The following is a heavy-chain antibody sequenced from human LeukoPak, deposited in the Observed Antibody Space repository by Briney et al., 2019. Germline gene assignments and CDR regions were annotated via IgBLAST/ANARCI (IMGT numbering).Heavy chain of an antibody. CDR3: ARCAAAAGTGPGDFDY. J-gene: IGHJ4*02. CDR1: GGSFSGYY. Sequence: SETLSLTCAVYGGSFSGYYWSWIRQPPGKGLEWIGSIYYSGSTYYNPSLKSRVTISVDTSKNQFSLKLSSVTAADTAVYYCARCAAAAGTGPGDFDYWGQGTLVTVSS. CDR2: IYYSGST. V-gene: IGHV4-34*01. D-gene: IGHD6-13*01.